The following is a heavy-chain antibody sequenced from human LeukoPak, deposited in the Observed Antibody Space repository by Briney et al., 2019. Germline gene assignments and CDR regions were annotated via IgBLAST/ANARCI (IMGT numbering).Heavy chain of an antibody. V-gene: IGHV3-21*01. D-gene: IGHD6-19*01. CDR2: ISSSSSYI. CDR1: GFTFSSYS. CDR3: ARDLRKSSGWGDAFDI. J-gene: IGHJ3*02. Sequence: PGGSLRLSCAASGFTFSSYSMNWVRQAPGKGLEWVSSISSSSSYIYYADSVKGRFTISRDNAKNPLYLQMNSLRAEDTAVYYCARDLRKSSGWGDAFDIWGQGTMVTVSS.